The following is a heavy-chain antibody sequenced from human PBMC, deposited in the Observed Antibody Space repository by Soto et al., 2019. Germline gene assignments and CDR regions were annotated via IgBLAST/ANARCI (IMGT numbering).Heavy chain of an antibody. CDR1: GFTFSNYW. Sequence: GGSLRLSCAASGFTFSNYWMHWVRQAPGKGLVWVSRINSDGSRRSYADSVKGRFTISRDNAKNTLYLQVNSLRAEDTAVYYCARDFGGGIILDAFDIWGQGTMVTVSS. CDR3: ARDFGGGIILDAFDI. D-gene: IGHD3-16*02. J-gene: IGHJ3*02. CDR2: INSDGSRR. V-gene: IGHV3-74*01.